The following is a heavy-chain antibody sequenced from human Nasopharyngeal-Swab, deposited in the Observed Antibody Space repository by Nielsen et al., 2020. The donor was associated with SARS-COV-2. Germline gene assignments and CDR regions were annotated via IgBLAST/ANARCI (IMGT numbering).Heavy chain of an antibody. D-gene: IGHD4-17*01. CDR3: ARDESGDYLGLPFDH. CDR1: GASISSRNNY. Sequence: SETLSLTCVVSGASISSRNNYWGWIRQSPGKGLEWIGTIFSNGSTYNPSLKCRVTMSVDTSKNQFSLKLTSVTAADTAVYYCARDESGDYLGLPFDHWGRGTLVTVSS. J-gene: IGHJ4*02. V-gene: IGHV4-39*07. CDR2: IFSNGST.